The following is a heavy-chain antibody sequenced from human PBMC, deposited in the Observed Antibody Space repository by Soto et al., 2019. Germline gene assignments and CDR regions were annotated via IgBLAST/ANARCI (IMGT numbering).Heavy chain of an antibody. CDR3: AREGYDFWTSASGY. CDR2: IKQDGSEK. J-gene: IGHJ4*02. D-gene: IGHD3-3*01. CDR1: GFTFSSYW. V-gene: IGHV3-7*01. Sequence: GGSLRLSCAASGFTFSSYWMSWVRQAPGKGLEWVANIKQDGSEKYYVDSVKGRFTISRDNAKNSLYLQMNSLRAEDTAVYYCAREGYDFWTSASGYWGQGTLVTVSS.